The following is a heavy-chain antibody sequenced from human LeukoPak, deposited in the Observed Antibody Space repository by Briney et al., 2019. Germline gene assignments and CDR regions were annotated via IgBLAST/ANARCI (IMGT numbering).Heavy chain of an antibody. Sequence: GASLQISCKGSGYSFTSYWIGWVRQLPGKGLEWMGIIYPGDSDTRYSPSFQGQVTISADKSISTAYLQWSSLKASDTAMYYCARQGNGDDYGDNFDYWGQGTLVTVSS. CDR1: GYSFTSYW. D-gene: IGHD4-17*01. CDR2: IYPGDSDT. V-gene: IGHV5-51*01. J-gene: IGHJ4*02. CDR3: ARQGNGDDYGDNFDY.